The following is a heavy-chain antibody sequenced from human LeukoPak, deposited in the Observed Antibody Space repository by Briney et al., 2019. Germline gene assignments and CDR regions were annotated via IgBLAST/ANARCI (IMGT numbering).Heavy chain of an antibody. CDR1: GGSISSYY. J-gene: IGHJ2*01. CDR3: ARDLGYGDYGWYFDL. CDR2: IYTSGST. D-gene: IGHD4-17*01. Sequence: PETLSLTCTVSGGSISSYYCSWIQQPAGKGLEWIGRIYTSGSTNYNPSLKSRVTMSVDTSKNQFSLKLSSVTAADTAVYYCARDLGYGDYGWYFDLWGRGTLVTVSS. V-gene: IGHV4-4*07.